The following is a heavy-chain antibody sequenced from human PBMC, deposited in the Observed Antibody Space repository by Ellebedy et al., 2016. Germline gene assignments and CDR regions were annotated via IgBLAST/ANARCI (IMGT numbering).Heavy chain of an antibody. CDR2: IYHSGST. Sequence: SETLSLTCAVSGGSISSGGYSWSWIRQPPGKGLEWIGYIYHSGSTSYNPSLKSRVTISVDRSKNQFSLKLSSVTAADTAVYYCARGGPSIAARGAYYWGQGTLVTVSS. D-gene: IGHD6-6*01. CDR3: ARGGPSIAARGAYY. J-gene: IGHJ4*02. CDR1: GGSISSGGYS. V-gene: IGHV4-30-2*01.